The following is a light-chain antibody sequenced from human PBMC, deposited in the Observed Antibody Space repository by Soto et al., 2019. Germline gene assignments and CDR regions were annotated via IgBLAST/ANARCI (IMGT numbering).Light chain of an antibody. Sequence: QSVLTQPPSGSGSPGQSVTISCTGTSSDVGGYNYVSWYQQHPGKAPKLMIYEVSKRPSGVPDRFSGSKSGNTASLTVSGLQAEDEADYYCSSYAGSNKVFGTGTKVTV. CDR2: EVS. J-gene: IGLJ1*01. V-gene: IGLV2-8*01. CDR1: SSDVGGYNY. CDR3: SSYAGSNKV.